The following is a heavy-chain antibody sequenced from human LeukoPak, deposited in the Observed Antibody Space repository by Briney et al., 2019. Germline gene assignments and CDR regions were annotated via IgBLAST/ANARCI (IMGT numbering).Heavy chain of an antibody. CDR3: AREGGFYRPLDY. J-gene: IGHJ4*02. CDR2: VHLDGRT. D-gene: IGHD6-25*01. Sequence: PSETLSLTCGVSGGSVSSTNWWTWIRQPPGKGLEWIGEVHLDGRTNFNPSLKSRLTMSVDLSENHVSLKLTSVTAADTAVYYCAREGGFYRPLDYSGQGALVTVSS. V-gene: IGHV4-4*02. CDR1: GGSVSSTNW.